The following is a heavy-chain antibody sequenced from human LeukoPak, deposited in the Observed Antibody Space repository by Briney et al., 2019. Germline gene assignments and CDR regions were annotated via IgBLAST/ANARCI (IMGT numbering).Heavy chain of an antibody. CDR2: INPNSGGT. CDR1: GYTFTGYY. D-gene: IGHD5-24*01. J-gene: IGHJ3*02. CDR3: AREGSRDGYNSAFDI. V-gene: IGHV1-2*06. Sequence: GASVKVSCKASGYTFTGYYMHWVRQAPGQGLEWMGRINPNSGGTNYAQKFQGRVTMTRDTSISTAYMELSRLRSDDTAVYYCAREGSRDGYNSAFDIWGQRTMVTVSS.